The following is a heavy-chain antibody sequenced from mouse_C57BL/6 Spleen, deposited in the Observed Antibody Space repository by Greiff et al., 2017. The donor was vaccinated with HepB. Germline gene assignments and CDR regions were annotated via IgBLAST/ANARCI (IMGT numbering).Heavy chain of an antibody. Sequence: VQVVESGPELVKPGASVKISCKASGYAFSSSWMNWVKQRPGKGLEWIGRIYPGDGDTNYNGKFKGKATLTADKSSSTAYMQLSSLTSEDSAVYFCANYYAYWGQGTLVTVSA. CDR2: IYPGDGDT. J-gene: IGHJ3*01. D-gene: IGHD1-1*01. V-gene: IGHV1-82*01. CDR3: ANYYAY. CDR1: GYAFSSSW.